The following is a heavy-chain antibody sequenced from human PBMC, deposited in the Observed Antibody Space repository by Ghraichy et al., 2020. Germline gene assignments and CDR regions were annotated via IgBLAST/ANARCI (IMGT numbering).Heavy chain of an antibody. CDR2: GSAAGSDE. Sequence: GGGRGWVAGGSAAGSDEYYGDSVKGRFTGSRDNSKNTLYLQMSSLSPEDTAVYVCAKALAATPVSFLFDFWGQGTLVTVSP. V-gene: IGHV3-30*18. CDR3: AKALAATPVSFLFDF. J-gene: IGHJ4*02. D-gene: IGHD3-3*01.